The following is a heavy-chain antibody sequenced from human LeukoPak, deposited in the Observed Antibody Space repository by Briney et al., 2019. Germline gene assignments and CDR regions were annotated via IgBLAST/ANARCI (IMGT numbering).Heavy chain of an antibody. CDR1: GFTFSNAW. D-gene: IGHD1-26*01. J-gene: IGHJ4*02. CDR2: IKSKTDGGTT. Sequence: PGGSLRLSCAASGFTFSNAWMSWVRQAPGKGLEWVGRIKSKTDGGTTDYAAPVKGRFTISRDDSKNMLYLQMNSLKTEDTAVYYCTPDLRWELPPEAYWGRGTLVTVSS. CDR3: TPDLRWELPPEAY. V-gene: IGHV3-15*01.